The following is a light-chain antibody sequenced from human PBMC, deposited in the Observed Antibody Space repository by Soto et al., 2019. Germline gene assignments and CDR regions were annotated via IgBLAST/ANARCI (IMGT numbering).Light chain of an antibody. CDR2: DTS. V-gene: IGKV3D-20*02. Sequence: EIVLTQSPGTLSLSPGERATLSCRASQSVTSNSLAWYQHKLGQAPRLLIYDTSRRATGIPDRFSGSGSGTDFTRTISRLEPEDFAVYFCQQFESKPGTFGPGTKVDIK. CDR1: QSVTSNS. J-gene: IGKJ3*01. CDR3: QQFESKPGT.